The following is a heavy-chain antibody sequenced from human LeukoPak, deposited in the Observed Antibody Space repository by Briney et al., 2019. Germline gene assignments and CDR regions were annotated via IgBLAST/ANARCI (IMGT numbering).Heavy chain of an antibody. J-gene: IGHJ5*02. CDR1: GFTFSSYG. D-gene: IGHD2-15*01. Sequence: GRSLRLSCAASGFTFSSYGMHWVRQAPGKGLEWVAVISYDGSNKYYADSVKGRFTISRDNSKNTLYLQMNSLRAEDTAVYYCAKGRGVCSGGSCYRTFDPWGQGTLATVSS. CDR3: AKGRGVCSGGSCYRTFDP. V-gene: IGHV3-30*18. CDR2: ISYDGSNK.